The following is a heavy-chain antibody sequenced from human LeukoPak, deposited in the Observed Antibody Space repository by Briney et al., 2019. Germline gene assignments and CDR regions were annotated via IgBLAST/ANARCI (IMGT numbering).Heavy chain of an antibody. D-gene: IGHD5-18*01. CDR1: GFTFSSYG. CDR3: AKAPGYSYGGDY. V-gene: IGHV3-30*18. J-gene: IGHJ4*02. CDR2: ISYDGSNK. Sequence: GGSLRLSCAASGFTFSSYGMHWVRQAPGKGLEWVAVISYDGSNKYYADSVKGRFTISRDNSKNTLYLQLNSLRAEDTAVYYCAKAPGYSYGGDYWGQGTLVTVSS.